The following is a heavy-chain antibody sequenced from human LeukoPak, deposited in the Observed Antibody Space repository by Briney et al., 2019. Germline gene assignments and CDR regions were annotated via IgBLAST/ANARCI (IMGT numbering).Heavy chain of an antibody. D-gene: IGHD5-12*01. CDR1: GFTFSSYA. CDR2: ISYDGSNK. J-gene: IGHJ4*02. Sequence: PGGSLRLSCAASGFTFSSYAMHWVRQAPGKGLEWVAVISYDGSNKCYADSVKGRFTISRDNSKNTLYLQMNSLRAEDTAVYYCARDPRWPRVLDYWGKGTLVTVSS. V-gene: IGHV3-30*04. CDR3: ARDPRWPRVLDY.